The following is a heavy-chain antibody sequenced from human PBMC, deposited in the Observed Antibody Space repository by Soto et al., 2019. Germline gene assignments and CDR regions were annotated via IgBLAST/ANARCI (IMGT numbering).Heavy chain of an antibody. J-gene: IGHJ4*02. Sequence: QITLKESGPTLVKPTQTLTLTCTFSGFSLSPGGVGVGWIRQPPGEALEYLALIYWDDDKRYSPSLKTRLTLTKYTPKNQVVLTMTNMYPVDTATYYCAHRQGGYNWNDGDFDFWGQGTLVTVSS. V-gene: IGHV2-5*02. D-gene: IGHD1-1*01. CDR2: IYWDDDK. CDR3: AHRQGGYNWNDGDFDF. CDR1: GFSLSPGGVG.